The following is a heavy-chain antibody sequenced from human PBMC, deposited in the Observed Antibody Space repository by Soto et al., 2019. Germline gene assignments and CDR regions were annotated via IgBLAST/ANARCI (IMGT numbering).Heavy chain of an antibody. D-gene: IGHD1-26*01. J-gene: IGHJ6*02. CDR1: GYTFTSYA. CDR2: INAGNGNT. CDR3: ASSATTADYYYGMDV. Sequence: ASVKVSCKASGYTFTSYAMHWVRQAPGQRLEWMGWINAGNGNTKYSQKFQGRVTITRDTSASTASMELSGLRSEDTAVYYCASSATTADYYYGMDVWGQGTTVTVSS. V-gene: IGHV1-3*01.